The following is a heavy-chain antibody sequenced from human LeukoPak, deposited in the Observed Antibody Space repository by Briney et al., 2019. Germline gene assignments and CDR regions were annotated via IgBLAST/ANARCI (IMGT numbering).Heavy chain of an antibody. V-gene: IGHV4-38-2*01. J-gene: IGHJ4*02. CDR3: ARHVYGRHQLQAYHFDY. D-gene: IGHD2-2*01. CDR1: GYSISSGHY. Sequence: SQTLSLTCAVSGYSISSGHYWGWIRPSPGKGLEWIASMYNSGSTYFKSSLKSRVTISLDTPKNHFSLTLNSVTAADTAVYYCARHVYGRHQLQAYHFDYWGQGILVTVSS. CDR2: MYNSGST.